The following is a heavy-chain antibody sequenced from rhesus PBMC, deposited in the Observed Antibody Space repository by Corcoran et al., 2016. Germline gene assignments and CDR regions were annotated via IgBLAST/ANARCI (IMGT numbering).Heavy chain of an antibody. CDR2: INSGGGST. J-gene: IGHJ4*01. CDR1: GFTFSSYG. V-gene: IGHV3S5*01. Sequence: EVQLVETGGGLVQPGGSLKLSCAASGFTFSSYGMSWVRQAPGKGLEWVSAINSGGGSTYYAESVKGRFTISRDNSKNTLSLQMSSLRAEDTAVYYCTREGYYFDYWGQGVLVTVSS. CDR3: TREGYYFDY.